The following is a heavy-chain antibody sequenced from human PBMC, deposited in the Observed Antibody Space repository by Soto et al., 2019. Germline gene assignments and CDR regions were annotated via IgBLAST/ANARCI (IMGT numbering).Heavy chain of an antibody. CDR1: GGTFSSYT. J-gene: IGHJ4*02. V-gene: IGHV1-69*13. D-gene: IGHD3-22*01. Sequence: SVKVSCKASGGTFSSYTITWVRQAPGQGLEWMGGITPMFGTPNYAQKFRGRVTITADESTTTAYMGLSSLRSEDTAMYFCARDGTLYDSRAYYYLYWGQGTLVTVSS. CDR3: ARDGTLYDSRAYYYLY. CDR2: ITPMFGTP.